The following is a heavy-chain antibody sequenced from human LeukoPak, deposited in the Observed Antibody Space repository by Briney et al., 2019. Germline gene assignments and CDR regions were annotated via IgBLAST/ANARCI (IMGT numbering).Heavy chain of an antibody. D-gene: IGHD6-19*01. J-gene: IGHJ4*02. V-gene: IGHV4-38-2*01. CDR3: ARVLMDRSGCIDY. CDR2: IYYSGST. CDR1: GYFISSGYY. Sequence: SETLSLTCAVSGYFISSGYYWGWIRQPPGKGLEWIGSIYYSGSTNYNPSLKSRVTISVDTSKNQFSLKLNSVTAADTAVYYCARVLMDRSGCIDYWGQGTLVTVSS.